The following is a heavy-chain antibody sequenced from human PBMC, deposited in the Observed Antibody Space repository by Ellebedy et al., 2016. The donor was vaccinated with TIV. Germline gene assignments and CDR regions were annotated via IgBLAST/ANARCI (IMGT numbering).Heavy chain of an antibody. CDR2: ISSSSRYI. V-gene: IGHV3-21*04. Sequence: PGGSLRLSCAASGFTFSSYSMNWVRQAPGKGLEWVSSISSSSRYIYYADSVKGRFTISRDNAKNTLYLQMNSLRAEDTAVYYCAKDYGGYGDYFDYWGQGTLVTVSS. J-gene: IGHJ4*02. CDR1: GFTFSSYS. D-gene: IGHD5-12*01. CDR3: AKDYGGYGDYFDY.